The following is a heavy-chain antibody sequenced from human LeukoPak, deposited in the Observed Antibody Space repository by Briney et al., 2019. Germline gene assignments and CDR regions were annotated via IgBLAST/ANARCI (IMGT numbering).Heavy chain of an antibody. V-gene: IGHV3-23*01. Sequence: GGSLRLSCAASGFTFSSYAMSWVRQPPGKGLEWVSGISGSGDNTYYADSVKGRFTISRDNSKKTLYLHLNSLRVEDAAVYYCARGDCAGGTCYSDYWGQGTLVTVSS. D-gene: IGHD2-8*02. CDR3: ARGDCAGGTCYSDY. CDR1: GFTFSSYA. J-gene: IGHJ4*02. CDR2: ISGSGDNT.